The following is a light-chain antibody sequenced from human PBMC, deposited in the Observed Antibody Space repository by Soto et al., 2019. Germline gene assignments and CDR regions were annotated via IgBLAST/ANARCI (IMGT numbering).Light chain of an antibody. CDR1: SSDVGGYNY. J-gene: IGLJ2*01. Sequence: QSALTQPPSASGSPRQSVTISCTGTSSDVGGYNYVSWYQQHPGKAPKVMIYEVSKRPSGVPDRFSGSKSGNTASLTVSGLQAEDEADYYCSSYAGSNSVVFGGGTKLTVL. CDR3: SSYAGSNSVV. CDR2: EVS. V-gene: IGLV2-8*01.